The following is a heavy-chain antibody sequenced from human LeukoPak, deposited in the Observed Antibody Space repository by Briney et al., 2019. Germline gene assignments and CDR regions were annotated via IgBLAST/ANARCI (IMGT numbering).Heavy chain of an antibody. CDR2: INQGASEK. Sequence: PGGSLRLSCAASGSTFGGYWMSWVRQAPGKGLEWVANINQGASEKYYVDSVRGRFTISRDNAKKSLTLQMNSLRVDDTAVYYCASDGGPFDHWGQGTLVTVSS. V-gene: IGHV3-7*01. J-gene: IGHJ4*02. CDR1: GSTFGGYW. D-gene: IGHD3-3*01. CDR3: ASDGGPFDH.